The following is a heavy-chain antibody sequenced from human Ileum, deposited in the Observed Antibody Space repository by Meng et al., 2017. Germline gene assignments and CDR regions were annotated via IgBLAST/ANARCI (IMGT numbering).Heavy chain of an antibody. V-gene: IGHV4-38-2*01. D-gene: IGHD4-17*01. CDR2: VHHSGSS. CDR3: ASPRFGLFGDSAF. Sequence: GSLRLSCAVSGYSISSGHYYGWIRQPPGKGLEWIGSVHHSGSSYYNPSLKSRVTMSVDTSKNQVSLKLYSVTAADTAVYYCASPRFGLFGDSAFWGQGTLVTVSS. CDR1: GYSISSGHY. J-gene: IGHJ4*02.